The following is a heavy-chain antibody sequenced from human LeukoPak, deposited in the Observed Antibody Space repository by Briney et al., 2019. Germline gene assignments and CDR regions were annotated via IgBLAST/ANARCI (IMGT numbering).Heavy chain of an antibody. CDR2: ISHSGGST. J-gene: IGHJ4*02. V-gene: IGHV3-23*01. Sequence: GGSLRLSCAASGFTFSTYAMSWVRQAPGKGLEWVSVISHSGGSTYYADSVRGRFTISRDNSKNTLYLQMNSLRAEDTAVYYCAKGLGLAAALEDFDYWGQGTLVTVSS. D-gene: IGHD6-13*01. CDR3: AKGLGLAAALEDFDY. CDR1: GFTFSTYA.